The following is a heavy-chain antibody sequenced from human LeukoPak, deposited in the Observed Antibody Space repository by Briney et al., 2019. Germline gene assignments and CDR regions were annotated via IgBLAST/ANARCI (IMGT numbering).Heavy chain of an antibody. D-gene: IGHD6-19*01. Sequence: PGGSLRLSCAASGFTFSDYTMNWVRQAPGKGLDWVSSIGSVTTYIYYTDSVKGRFTISRDNAKNSLYLQMNSLRAEDTAVYYCARAIAVAGPYYFDYWGQGTLVTVSS. J-gene: IGHJ4*02. CDR3: ARAIAVAGPYYFDY. CDR2: IGSVTTYI. CDR1: GFTFSDYT. V-gene: IGHV3-21*01.